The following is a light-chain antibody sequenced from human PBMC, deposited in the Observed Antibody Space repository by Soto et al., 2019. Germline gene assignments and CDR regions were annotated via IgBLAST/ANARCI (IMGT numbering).Light chain of an antibody. J-gene: IGLJ3*02. Sequence: QSVLTQPPSASATPGQGVTISCSGSGSNIGTNTVNWYQQLPGAAPKLLIYSNSQRSSGVPVRFSASKSGTSASLAISGLKSDDEADYYCSAWDDSLNTWLFGGGTKVTVL. CDR1: GSNIGTNT. V-gene: IGLV1-44*01. CDR2: SNS. CDR3: SAWDDSLNTWL.